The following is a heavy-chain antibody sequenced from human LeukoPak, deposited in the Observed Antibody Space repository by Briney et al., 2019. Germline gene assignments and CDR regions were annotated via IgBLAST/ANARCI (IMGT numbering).Heavy chain of an antibody. Sequence: GGSLRLSCAASGFTFSSYSMNWVRQAPGKGLEWVSYISSSSSTIYYADSVKGRFTISRDNAKNSLYLQMNSLRAEDTAVYYCARDGLGYCSSTSCRPFDYRGQGTLVTVSS. D-gene: IGHD2-2*01. V-gene: IGHV3-48*01. CDR1: GFTFSSYS. CDR2: ISSSSSTI. CDR3: ARDGLGYCSSTSCRPFDY. J-gene: IGHJ4*02.